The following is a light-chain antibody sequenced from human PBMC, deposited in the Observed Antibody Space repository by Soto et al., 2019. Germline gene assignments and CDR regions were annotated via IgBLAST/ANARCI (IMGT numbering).Light chain of an antibody. CDR1: CSDVGGYNY. Sequence: QSALTQPASVSGSPGQSITLSCTGTCSDVGGYNYVSWYQQHPGKAPKLMIYDVSNRPSGVSNRFSGSKSGNTASLTISGLQAEDEADYYCSSYTSNNAWVFGGGTQLTVL. CDR3: SSYTSNNAWV. J-gene: IGLJ3*02. V-gene: IGLV2-14*01. CDR2: DVS.